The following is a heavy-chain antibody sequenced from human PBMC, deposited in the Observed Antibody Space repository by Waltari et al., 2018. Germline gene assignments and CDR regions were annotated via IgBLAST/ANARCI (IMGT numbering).Heavy chain of an antibody. CDR2: IYSGGST. Sequence: EVQLVETGGGLIQPGGSLRLSCAASGFTVSSNYMSWVRQAPGKGLEWVSVIYSGGSTYYADSVKCRFTISRDNSKNTLYLQMNSLRAEDTAVYYCARVSGSYSSSRSFDYWGQGTLVTVSS. D-gene: IGHD6-6*01. CDR3: ARVSGSYSSSRSFDY. CDR1: GFTVSSNY. J-gene: IGHJ4*02. V-gene: IGHV3-53*02.